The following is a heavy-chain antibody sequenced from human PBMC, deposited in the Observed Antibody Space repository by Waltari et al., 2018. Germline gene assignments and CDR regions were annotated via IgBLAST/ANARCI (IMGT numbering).Heavy chain of an antibody. CDR3: AKGRGDSSGWSQYYGMDV. CDR2: ISWDGGST. J-gene: IGHJ6*02. CDR1: GFTFDDYA. Sequence: EVQLVESGGVVVQPGGSLRLSCAASGFTFDDYAMHWVRQAPGKGLEWVSLISWDGGSTYYADSVKGRFTIARDNSKNSLYLQMNSLRAEDTALYYCAKGRGDSSGWSQYYGMDVWGQGTTVTVSS. V-gene: IGHV3-43D*04. D-gene: IGHD6-19*01.